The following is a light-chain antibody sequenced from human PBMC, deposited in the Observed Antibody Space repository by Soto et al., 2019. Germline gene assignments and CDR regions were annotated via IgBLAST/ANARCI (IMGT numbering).Light chain of an antibody. Sequence: QAVVTQEPSLTVSPGGTVTLTCGSSTGAVATGHYAYWFHQKPGRAPRPLIYDTYNRFSWTPARFSGSLLGGKAALTPSGAQPEDEADYYCLLYSGGYVFGPGTKVTVL. CDR1: TGAVATGHY. V-gene: IGLV7-46*01. CDR2: DTY. CDR3: LLYSGGYV. J-gene: IGLJ1*01.